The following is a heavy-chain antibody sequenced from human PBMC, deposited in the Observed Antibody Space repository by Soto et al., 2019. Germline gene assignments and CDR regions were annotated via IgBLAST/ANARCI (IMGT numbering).Heavy chain of an antibody. CDR2: IWYDGSNK. CDR1: GFTFSSYG. J-gene: IGHJ4*02. CDR3: ARDTVAGTIDQYYFDY. V-gene: IGHV3-33*01. Sequence: VGSLRLSCAASGFTFSSYGMHWVRQAPGKGLEWVAVIWYDGSNKYYADSVKGRFTISRDNSKNTLYLQMNSLRAEDTAVYYCARDTVAGTIDQYYFDYWGQGTLVTVSS. D-gene: IGHD1-7*01.